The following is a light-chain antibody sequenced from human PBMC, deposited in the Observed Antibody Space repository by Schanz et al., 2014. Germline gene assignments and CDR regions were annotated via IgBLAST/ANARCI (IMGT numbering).Light chain of an antibody. CDR1: QNTLNY. Sequence: DIQMTQSPSSLSVSVGDRVTITCRARQNTLNYLNWYQHKPGQAPKLLIYAASTLQTGVPSRFSGSGSGTDFTLTISSLQPEDFATYYCQQSYITPLTFGGGTKVEIK. V-gene: IGKV1-39*01. CDR3: QQSYITPLT. CDR2: AAS. J-gene: IGKJ4*01.